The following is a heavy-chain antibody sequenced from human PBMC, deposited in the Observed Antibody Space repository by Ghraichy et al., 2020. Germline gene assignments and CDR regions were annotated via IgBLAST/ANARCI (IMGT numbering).Heavy chain of an antibody. CDR3: ARGRTPLYCSSTSCRTLYYYGMDV. V-gene: IGHV4-34*01. Sequence: SETLSLTCAVYGGSFSGYYWSWIRQPPGKGLEWIGEINHSGSTNYNPSLKSRVTISVDTSKNQFSLKLSSVAAADTAVYYCARGRTPLYCSSTSCRTLYYYGMDVWGQGTTVTVSS. CDR2: INHSGST. D-gene: IGHD2-2*01. CDR1: GGSFSGYY. J-gene: IGHJ6*02.